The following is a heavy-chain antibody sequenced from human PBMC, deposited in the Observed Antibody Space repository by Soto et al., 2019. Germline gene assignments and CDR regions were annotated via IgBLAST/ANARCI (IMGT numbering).Heavy chain of an antibody. Sequence: ETLSLTCAVYGGSFSGYFWNWVRQAPGKGLEWVSDISTSSTTIHYADSVKGRFTISRDNAKNSLYLQMNSLRAEDTAVYYCVMGYYFDYWGQGTLVTVSS. V-gene: IGHV3-48*01. D-gene: IGHD2-8*01. CDR2: ISTSSTTI. J-gene: IGHJ4*02. CDR3: VMGYYFDY. CDR1: GGSFSGYF.